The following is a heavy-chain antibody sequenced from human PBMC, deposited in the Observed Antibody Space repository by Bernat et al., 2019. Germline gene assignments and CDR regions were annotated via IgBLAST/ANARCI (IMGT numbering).Heavy chain of an antibody. CDR2: ISYDGSNK. CDR3: AKAGVERVTFYYYGTDV. Sequence: VQLVETGGGLIQPGGSLRLSCAASGFTFSNYGMYWVRQAPGKGLEWVAVISYDGSNKYYADSVKGRFTISRDNSKNTLYLQMNSLRAEDTAVYYCAKAGVERVTFYYYGTDVWGQGTTVTVSS. J-gene: IGHJ6*02. V-gene: IGHV3-30*18. D-gene: IGHD4-11*01. CDR1: GFTFSNYG.